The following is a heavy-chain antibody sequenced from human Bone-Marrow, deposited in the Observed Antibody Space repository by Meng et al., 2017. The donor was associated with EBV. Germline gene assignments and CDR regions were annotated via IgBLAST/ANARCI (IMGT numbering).Heavy chain of an antibody. CDR1: GYTFSSFT. J-gene: IGHJ4*02. V-gene: IGHV1-18*01. CDR3: VRFSNYVLDH. Sequence: QIQLAHAGGEVQKPWASVRVSCKTSGYTFSSFTLNWVRQVPGQGFEWVGWIHGYSANTHYAQKFHGRVNMSTDTSTDTSYMELKNLRPDNTAIYYCVRFSNYVLDHWGQGTLVTVSS. D-gene: IGHD3-10*01. CDR2: IHGYSANT.